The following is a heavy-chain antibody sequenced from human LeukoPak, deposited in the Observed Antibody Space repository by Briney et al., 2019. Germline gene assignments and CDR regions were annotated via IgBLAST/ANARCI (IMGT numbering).Heavy chain of an antibody. CDR2: IYTSGST. Sequence: SETLSITCTVSGGSISTYYWSWIRQPAGKGLEWIGRIYTSGSTNYNPSLKSRVTMSVDTSKKQFSLKLSSVTAADTAVYYCARGIAATGRFDYWGQGTLVTVSS. CDR1: GGSISTYY. D-gene: IGHD6-13*01. J-gene: IGHJ4*02. CDR3: ARGIAATGRFDY. V-gene: IGHV4-4*07.